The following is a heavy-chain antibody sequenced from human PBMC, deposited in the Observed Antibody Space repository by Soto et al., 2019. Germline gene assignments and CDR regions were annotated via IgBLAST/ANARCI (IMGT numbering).Heavy chain of an antibody. CDR2: IKNKANSYTT. CDR3: ARVRLGAPPRYFDY. CDR1: GFTFSDHY. J-gene: IGHJ4*02. Sequence: EVQLVESGGGLVQPGGSLRLSCAASGFTFSDHYMDWVRQAPGKGLEWVGRIKNKANSYTTQYAASVTGRFTISRDDSRNSLFLQMNSLKTDDTAVYYCARVRLGAPPRYFDYWGQGTLVTVSS. V-gene: IGHV3-72*01.